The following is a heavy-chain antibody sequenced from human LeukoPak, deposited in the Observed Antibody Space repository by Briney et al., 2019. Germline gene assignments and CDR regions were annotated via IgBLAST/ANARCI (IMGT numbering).Heavy chain of an antibody. J-gene: IGHJ4*02. V-gene: IGHV1-2*02. Sequence: ASVKVSCKVSGYTFIDYYMHWVRRAPGQGLEWMGWINPNSGGTNYAQKFQGRVSMTRDTSISTAYMGLSRLKSDDTAVYYCASGPSLGTTHPYFDYWGQGTLLTVSS. CDR3: ASGPSLGTTHPYFDY. D-gene: IGHD1-7*01. CDR1: GYTFIDYY. CDR2: INPNSGGT.